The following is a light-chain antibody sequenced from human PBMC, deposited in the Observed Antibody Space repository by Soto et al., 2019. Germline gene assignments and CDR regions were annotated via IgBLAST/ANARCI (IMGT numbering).Light chain of an antibody. Sequence: SYELTQPPSVSVAPGQTARITCGGNNIGSESVHWYQKKPGQAPVLVVYDDSDRPSGIPERFSGSNSGNTATLTISRVEAGDEADYYCQVWDRSSDPRGVFGGGTKLTVL. CDR2: DDS. V-gene: IGLV3-21*02. CDR1: NIGSES. CDR3: QVWDRSSDPRGV. J-gene: IGLJ2*01.